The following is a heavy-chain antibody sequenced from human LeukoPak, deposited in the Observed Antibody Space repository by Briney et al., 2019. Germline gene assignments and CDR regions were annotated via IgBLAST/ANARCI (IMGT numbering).Heavy chain of an antibody. V-gene: IGHV1-69*04. Sequence: SVKVSCKASGGTFSSYAISWVRQAPGQGLEWMGRIIPIFGIANYAQKFQGRVTITADKSTSTAYMELSSLRSEDTAVYYCAGLIGYCSSTSCWDYYYYGMDVWGKGTTVTVSS. CDR3: AGLIGYCSSTSCWDYYYYGMDV. J-gene: IGHJ6*04. CDR2: IIPIFGIA. D-gene: IGHD2-2*01. CDR1: GGTFSSYA.